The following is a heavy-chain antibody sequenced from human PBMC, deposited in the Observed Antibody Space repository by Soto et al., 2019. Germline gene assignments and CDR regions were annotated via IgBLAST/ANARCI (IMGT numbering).Heavy chain of an antibody. CDR1: GGTFSSYT. J-gene: IGHJ4*02. CDR3: ARSPPLYDFWSGTIDY. D-gene: IGHD3-3*01. CDR2: IIPILGIA. V-gene: IGHV1-69*02. Sequence: ASVKVSCKASGGTFSSYTISWVRQAPRQGLEWMGRIIPILGIANYAQKFQGRVTITADKSTSTAYMELSSLRSEDTAVYYCARSPPLYDFWSGTIDYWGQGTLVTVSS.